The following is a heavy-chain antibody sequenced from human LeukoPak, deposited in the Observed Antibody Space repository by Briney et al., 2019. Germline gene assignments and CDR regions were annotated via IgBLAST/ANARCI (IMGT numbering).Heavy chain of an antibody. CDR3: ARDVTIFGVVIPFDY. J-gene: IGHJ4*02. CDR2: ISAYNGNT. CDR1: GYTFTSYG. D-gene: IGHD3-3*01. Sequence: ASVKVSCKASGYTFTSYGISWVRQAPGQGLEWMGWISAYNGNTNYAQKLQGRVTMTTDISTSTAYMELRSLRSDDTAVYYCARDVTIFGVVIPFDYWGQGTLVTVSS. V-gene: IGHV1-18*01.